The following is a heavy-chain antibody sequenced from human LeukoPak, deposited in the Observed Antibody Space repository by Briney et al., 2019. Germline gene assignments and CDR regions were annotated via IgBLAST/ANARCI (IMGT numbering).Heavy chain of an antibody. CDR3: TSWGDTTAEYFQR. V-gene: IGHV3-7*01. J-gene: IGHJ1*01. D-gene: IGHD2-21*02. Sequence: GGSLRLSCVVSGFTFNRCWMNWVRQAPGKGLEWVAHINPDGRDTYYVDFVKGRFTISRDNAQNSMYLQMNSLRVEDTAVYYCTSWGDTTAEYFQRWGQGTLVTVSS. CDR1: GFTFNRCW. CDR2: INPDGRDT.